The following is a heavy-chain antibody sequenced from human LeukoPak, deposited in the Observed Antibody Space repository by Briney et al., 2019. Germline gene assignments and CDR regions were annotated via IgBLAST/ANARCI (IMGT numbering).Heavy chain of an antibody. V-gene: IGHV4-59*01. CDR2: IYYSGST. CDR3: ARFFRGYCSGGSCYYFDY. Sequence: SETLSLTCTVSGGSISSYYWSWIRQPPGKGLEWIGYIYYSGSTNYNPSLKSRVTISVDTSKNQFSLKLSSVTAADTAVYYCARFFRGYCSGGSCYYFDYWGQGTLVTVSS. CDR1: GGSISSYY. D-gene: IGHD2-15*01. J-gene: IGHJ4*02.